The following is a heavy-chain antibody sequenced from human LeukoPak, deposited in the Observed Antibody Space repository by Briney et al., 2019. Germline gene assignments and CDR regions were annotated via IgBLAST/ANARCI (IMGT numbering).Heavy chain of an antibody. CDR1: GFNFNYYA. D-gene: IGHD1-26*01. CDR2: ISSSGSTI. Sequence: GGSLRLSCEASGFNFNYYAMNWVRQAPGKGLEWVSYISSSGSTIYYADSVKGRFTISRDNAKNSLYLQMNSLRAEDTAVYYCARGDSGSYYFDYWGQGTLVTVSS. J-gene: IGHJ4*02. V-gene: IGHV3-48*03. CDR3: ARGDSGSYYFDY.